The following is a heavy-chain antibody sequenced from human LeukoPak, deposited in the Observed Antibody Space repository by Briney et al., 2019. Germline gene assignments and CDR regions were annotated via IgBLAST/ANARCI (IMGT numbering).Heavy chain of an antibody. J-gene: IGHJ5*02. CDR1: GYSISSSNY. Sequence: SDTLSLTCAVSGYSISSSNYWAWIRQPPGKGLEWIGHIYYSGSIYYNPSLKSRVTMSVDTSKNQFSLKLSSVTAADTAVYYCARDSYRFDPWGQGTLVTVSS. V-gene: IGHV4-28*03. D-gene: IGHD1-1*01. CDR3: ARDSYRFDP. CDR2: IYYSGSI.